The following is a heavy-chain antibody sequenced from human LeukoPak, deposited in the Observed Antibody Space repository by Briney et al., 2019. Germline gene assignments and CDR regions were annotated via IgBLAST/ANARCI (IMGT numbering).Heavy chain of an antibody. D-gene: IGHD2-15*01. J-gene: IGHJ6*02. Sequence: GGSLRLSCAASGFMFSNYWMTWVRQAPGKGLEWVANIKEDGNEKYYVGSVKGRFTISRDNVKNSLYLQMNSLRAEDTAVFYCARGSRCNGAGCHTFSFHGLDVWGQGTTVTVSS. CDR3: ARGSRCNGAGCHTFSFHGLDV. CDR2: IKEDGNEK. CDR1: GFMFSNYW. V-gene: IGHV3-7*01.